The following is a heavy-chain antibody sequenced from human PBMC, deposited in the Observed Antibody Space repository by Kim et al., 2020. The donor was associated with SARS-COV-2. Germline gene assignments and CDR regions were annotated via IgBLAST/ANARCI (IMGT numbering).Heavy chain of an antibody. CDR3: ARDFASPQVGSGYSRPRWFDP. Sequence: SETLSLTCTVSGGSISSGDYYWSWIRQPPGKGLEWIGYIYYSGSTYYNPSLKSRVTISVDTSKNQFSLKLSSVTAADTAVYYCARDFASPQVGSGYSRPRWFDPWGQGTLVTVSS. CDR2: IYYSGST. J-gene: IGHJ5*02. CDR1: GGSISSGDYY. V-gene: IGHV4-30-4*01. D-gene: IGHD3-3*01.